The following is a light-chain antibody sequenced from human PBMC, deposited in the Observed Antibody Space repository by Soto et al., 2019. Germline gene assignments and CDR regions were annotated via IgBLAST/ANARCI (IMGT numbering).Light chain of an antibody. V-gene: IGKV3-15*01. J-gene: IGKJ1*01. CDR2: GAS. CDR1: QSVSTN. Sequence: DIVMTQSPATLSLSPGERATLSCRASQSVSTNLAWYQQRPGQAPRLLIFGASTRATGIPVRFSGGGSGRQFTLTISSLQSEDFALYYYHQYNDGPGGTFGQGTKVEIK. CDR3: HQYNDGPGGT.